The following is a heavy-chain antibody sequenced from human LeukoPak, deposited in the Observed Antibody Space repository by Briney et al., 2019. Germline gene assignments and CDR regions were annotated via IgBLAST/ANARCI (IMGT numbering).Heavy chain of an antibody. CDR1: GFIFSSYW. Sequence: GGSLRLSCAASGFIFSSYWMSWVRQAPGKGLEWVANINQDGRAKCYVDSLKGRFTISRDNAKNSVYLQVDNLRAEDTAVYYCVRFGIRGVIDEFDFWGQGTLVTVSS. CDR2: INQDGRAK. J-gene: IGHJ4*02. D-gene: IGHD3-10*01. V-gene: IGHV3-7*01. CDR3: VRFGIRGVIDEFDF.